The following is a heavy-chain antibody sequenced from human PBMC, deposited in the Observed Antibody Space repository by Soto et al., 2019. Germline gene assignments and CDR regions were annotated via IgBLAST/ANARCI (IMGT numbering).Heavy chain of an antibody. Sequence: QVQLVQSGAEVKKPGSSVKVSCKASGGNFNNYAISWVRQAPAQGLQWMGGIIPIIDTTHYAQKLQGRVTISADRGRTTVYMELTGLTSDDSATYFCAREPRDXXXXXXWGQXTVVTVS. CDR1: GGNFNNYA. CDR3: AREPRDXXXXXX. V-gene: IGHV1-69*06. D-gene: IGHD2-21*01. J-gene: IGHJ3*01. CDR2: IIPIIDTT.